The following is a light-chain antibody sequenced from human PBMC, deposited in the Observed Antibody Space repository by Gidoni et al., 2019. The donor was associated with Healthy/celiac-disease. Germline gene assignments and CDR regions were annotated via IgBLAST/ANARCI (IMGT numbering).Light chain of an antibody. Sequence: EILMTQSPATLSVSPGERATLSCSASQSVSRHLDWYQQKPGQDPSLLIYGASIRATGIPARFNGSGSGTEFTLTISSLQSEDFAVYYCQQYNNWPRGTFGQGTKVEIK. CDR1: QSVSRH. CDR3: QQYNNWPRGT. V-gene: IGKV3D-15*01. J-gene: IGKJ1*01. CDR2: GAS.